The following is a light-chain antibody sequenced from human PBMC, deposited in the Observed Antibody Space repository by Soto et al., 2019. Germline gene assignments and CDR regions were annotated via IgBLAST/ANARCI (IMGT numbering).Light chain of an antibody. V-gene: IGLV2-8*01. J-gene: IGLJ1*01. CDR2: EVT. CDR1: SSDVGYYDY. CDR3: SSYAGSNNFV. Sequence: QSALTQPPSASGFPGQSVTISCTGTSSDVGYYDYVSWYQQHPGKAPKLVIYEVTKRPSGVPDRVSASTSGNTDSLTVSGLRAEDEADYYCSSYAGSNNFVFGSGTKLTVL.